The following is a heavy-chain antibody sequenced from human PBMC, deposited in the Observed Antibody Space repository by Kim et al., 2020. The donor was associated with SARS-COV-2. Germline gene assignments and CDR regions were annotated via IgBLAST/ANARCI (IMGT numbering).Heavy chain of an antibody. J-gene: IGHJ6*02. CDR3: ARARGGSYYYGMDV. D-gene: IGHD1-26*01. Sequence: ANSVKGGFTMSRDNSKNTLYLQMNSRRAEDMAVYYCARARGGSYYYGMDVWGQGTTVTVSS. V-gene: IGHV3-30*01.